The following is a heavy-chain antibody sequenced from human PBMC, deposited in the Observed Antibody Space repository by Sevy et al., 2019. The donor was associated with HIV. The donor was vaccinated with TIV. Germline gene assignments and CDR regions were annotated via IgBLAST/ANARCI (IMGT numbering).Heavy chain of an antibody. V-gene: IGHV3-21*05. CDR3: VRRGVDAYNVYFDL. J-gene: IGHJ4*02. CDR1: GYTFPAFS. D-gene: IGHD3-10*01. Sequence: GGSLRLSCTASGYTFPAFSFNWVRQAPGKGLEWLSYISTGTDHIYYADSAKGRFTISRDDAKNSVYLEMNSLRDQDTALCYCVRRGVDAYNVYFDLWGQGTLVTVSS. CDR2: ISTGTDHI.